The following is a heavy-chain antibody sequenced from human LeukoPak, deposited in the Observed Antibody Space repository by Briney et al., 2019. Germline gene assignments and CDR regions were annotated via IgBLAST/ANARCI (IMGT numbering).Heavy chain of an antibody. CDR2: IYHSGST. Sequence: SETLSLTCTVSGYSTSSGYYWGWIRQPPGKGLEWIGSIYHSGSTYYNPSLKSRVTILVDTSKNQFSLNLRSVTAADTAAYYCASTDRNGGAFDIWGQGTVVTVSS. D-gene: IGHD2-8*01. CDR1: GYSTSSGYY. V-gene: IGHV4-38-2*02. CDR3: ASTDRNGGAFDI. J-gene: IGHJ3*02.